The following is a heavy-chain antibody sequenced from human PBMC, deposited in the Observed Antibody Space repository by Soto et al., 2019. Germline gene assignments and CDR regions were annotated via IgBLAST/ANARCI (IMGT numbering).Heavy chain of an antibody. CDR2: ISSSGTT. Sequence: PSGTLSRTCTGSGGSITSYYGSWIRQPPGKGLDYIGYISSSGTTHDNPSLQSRVTIPVHTPKNQFSLTLTSVTAADTAVYYCARAPRSGPFAYWGQGTLVTVSP. CDR3: ARAPRSGPFAY. D-gene: IGHD3-10*01. CDR1: GGSITSYY. J-gene: IGHJ4*02. V-gene: IGHV4-4*08.